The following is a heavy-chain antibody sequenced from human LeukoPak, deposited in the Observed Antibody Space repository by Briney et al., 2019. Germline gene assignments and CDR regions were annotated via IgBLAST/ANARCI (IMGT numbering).Heavy chain of an antibody. CDR1: GFTFSSYA. D-gene: IGHD6-19*01. V-gene: IGHV3-30-3*01. CDR3: ARTISGWDAFDI. J-gene: IGHJ3*02. CDR2: ISYDGSNK. Sequence: GRSLRLSCAASGFTFSSYAMHWVRQAPGKGLEWVAVISYDGSNKYYADSVKGRFTISRDNSKNTLYLQMNSLRAEDTAVYYCARTISGWDAFDIWGQGTMVTVSS.